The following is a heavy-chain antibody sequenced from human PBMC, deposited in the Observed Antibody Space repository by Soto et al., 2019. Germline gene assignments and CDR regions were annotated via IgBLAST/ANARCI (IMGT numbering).Heavy chain of an antibody. Sequence: EVQLVESGGGLVQPGGSLRLSCAVSGFTFSNFEMSWVRQAPGKGLEWVSYINTSGGTIYYADSVKGRFTISRDNAKNSLYLQMNSLRAEDTAVYYCARENYDSRGYFLDYWGQGTLVTVSP. J-gene: IGHJ4*02. D-gene: IGHD3-22*01. CDR2: INTSGGTI. V-gene: IGHV3-48*03. CDR1: GFTFSNFE. CDR3: ARENYDSRGYFLDY.